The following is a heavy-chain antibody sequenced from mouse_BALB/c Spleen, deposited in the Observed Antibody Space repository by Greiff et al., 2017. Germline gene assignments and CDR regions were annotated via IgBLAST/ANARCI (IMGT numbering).Heavy chain of an antibody. CDR3: ARDNYGNPAWFAY. D-gene: IGHD2-1*01. Sequence: VKLVESGPGLVAPSQSLSITCTVSGFSLTSYGVHWVRQPPGKGLEWLGVIWAGGSTNYNSALMSRLSISKDNSKSQVFLKMNSLQTDDTAMYYCARDNYGNPAWFAYWGQGTLVTVSA. CDR1: GFSLTSYG. J-gene: IGHJ3*01. CDR2: IWAGGST. V-gene: IGHV2-9*02.